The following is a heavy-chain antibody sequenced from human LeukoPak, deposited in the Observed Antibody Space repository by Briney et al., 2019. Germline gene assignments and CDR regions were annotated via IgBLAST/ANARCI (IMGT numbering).Heavy chain of an antibody. Sequence: ASVKVSCKASGYTFSSYAMNWVRQAPGQGLEFMGWINTYNGNPTYAQAFTGRFVFSVDTSVSTAYLQISSLKTEDTAVYYCVSMGSDGLDIWGQGTMIIVSS. V-gene: IGHV7-4-1*02. CDR1: GYTFSSYA. D-gene: IGHD3-16*01. CDR3: VSMGSDGLDI. J-gene: IGHJ3*02. CDR2: INTYNGNP.